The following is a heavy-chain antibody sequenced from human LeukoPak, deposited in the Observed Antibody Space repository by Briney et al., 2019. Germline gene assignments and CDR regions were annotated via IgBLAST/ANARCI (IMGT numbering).Heavy chain of an antibody. CDR3: ATQPDFWSGYSGDY. CDR1: VFTFSSYA. Sequence: GGSLRLSCAASVFTFSSYAMSWVRQAPGKGLEWVSAISGSGGSTYYADSVKGRFTISRDNSKNTLYLQMNSLRAEDTAVYYCATQPDFWSGYSGDYWGQGTLVTVSS. CDR2: ISGSGGST. D-gene: IGHD3-3*01. V-gene: IGHV3-23*01. J-gene: IGHJ4*02.